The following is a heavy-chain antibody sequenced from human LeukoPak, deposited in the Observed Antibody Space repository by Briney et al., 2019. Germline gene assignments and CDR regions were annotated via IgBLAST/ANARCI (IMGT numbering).Heavy chain of an antibody. CDR1: GGYISSSNW. V-gene: IGHV4-4*02. CDR2: IFHSGST. D-gene: IGHD6-13*01. CDR3: ARGEGYSSTWYQPHFDY. Sequence: SSETLSLTCAVSGGYISSSNWWSWVRQAPGKGLEWIGEIFHSGSTKYNPSLKSRATISVDKSKNQFSLKLGSVTAADTAVYYCARGEGYSSTWYQPHFDYWGQGILVTVSS. J-gene: IGHJ4*02.